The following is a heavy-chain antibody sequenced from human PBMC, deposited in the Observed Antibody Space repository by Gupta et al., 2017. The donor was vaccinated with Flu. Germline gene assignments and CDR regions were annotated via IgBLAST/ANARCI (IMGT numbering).Heavy chain of an antibody. CDR3: AREYPSGGNSYLLDG. D-gene: IGHD2-15*01. CDR2: ILPDIRVR. CDR1: GDTFSTYS. J-gene: IGHJ1*01. Sequence: QVHLVQSGPEVQEPGSSVKVSCKASGDTFSTYSLTWVGRAPGQGPAWMGAILPDIRVRDYENTIQGGLTITAFAFTRAAYMDILNLKLEETAVYDCAREYPSGGNSYLLDGGGQGTLVSVSS. V-gene: IGHV1-69*01.